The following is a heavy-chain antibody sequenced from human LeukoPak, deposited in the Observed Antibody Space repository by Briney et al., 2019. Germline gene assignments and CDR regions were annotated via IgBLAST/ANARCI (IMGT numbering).Heavy chain of an antibody. V-gene: IGHV3-53*01. CDR1: GFTFSDYN. CDR3: ATYSSLNRREFQY. J-gene: IGHJ1*01. D-gene: IGHD3-22*01. Sequence: GGSLRLSCAASGFTFSDYNMNWVRQAPGKGLEWVSVIYSGGSTYYADSVKGRFTISRDNSKNTLYLQMNSLRAEDTAVYYCATYSSLNRREFQYWGQGTLLTVSS. CDR2: IYSGGST.